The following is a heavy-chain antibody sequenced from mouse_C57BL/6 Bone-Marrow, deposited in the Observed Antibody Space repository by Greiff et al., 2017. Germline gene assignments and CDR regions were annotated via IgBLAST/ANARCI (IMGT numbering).Heavy chain of an antibody. CDR2: IRSKSNNYAT. V-gene: IGHV10-1*01. CDR1: GFSFNTYA. D-gene: IGHD3-1*01. J-gene: IGHJ3*01. Sequence: DVHLVESGGGLVQPKGSLKLSCAASGFSFNTYAMNWVRQAPGKGLEWVARIRSKSNNYATYYADSVKDRVTISRDDSESMLYLQMNNLKTEDTAMYYCVRQGGLRNFFAYWGQGTLVTVSA. CDR3: VRQGGLRNFFAY.